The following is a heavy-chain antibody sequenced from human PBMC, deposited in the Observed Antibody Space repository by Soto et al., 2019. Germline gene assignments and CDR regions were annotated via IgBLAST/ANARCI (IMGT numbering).Heavy chain of an antibody. D-gene: IGHD1-1*01. CDR2: IYTSGST. CDR1: GGSISSYY. J-gene: IGHJ4*02. Sequence: SETLSLTCTVSGGSISSYYWSWIRQPAGKGLEWIGRIYTSGSTNYNPSLTSRVTMSVDTSKNQFSLKLSSVTAADTAVYYCSGTTGTGKIDYCGQGTLVTVSS. CDR3: SGTTGTGKIDY. V-gene: IGHV4-4*07.